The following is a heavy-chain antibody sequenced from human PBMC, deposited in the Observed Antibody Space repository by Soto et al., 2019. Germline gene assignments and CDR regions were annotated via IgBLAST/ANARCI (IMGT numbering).Heavy chain of an antibody. CDR1: GDLVSSNSAG. CDR2: KYYKSKWNN. D-gene: IGHD3-16*01. CDR3: TGITWFRGMDV. J-gene: IGHJ6*02. V-gene: IGHV6-1*01. Sequence: SQTLSLPCVISGDLVSSNSAGWNWIRQSPSRGLEWLRRKYYKSKWNNDYALSVKSRITINPDTSKNQFSLHLYSVTPEDTAVYYCTGITWFRGMDVWGQGTPVTVSS.